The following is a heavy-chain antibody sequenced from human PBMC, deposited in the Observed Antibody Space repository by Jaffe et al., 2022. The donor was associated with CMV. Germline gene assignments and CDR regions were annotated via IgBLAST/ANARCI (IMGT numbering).Heavy chain of an antibody. D-gene: IGHD3-22*01. V-gene: IGHV5-10-1*03. CDR2: IDPSDSYT. CDR1: GYSFTSYW. CDR3: ARSRVPRYYYDSSGYYEFDY. J-gene: IGHJ4*02. Sequence: EVQLVQSGAEVKKPGESLRISCKGSGYSFTSYWISWVRQMPGKGLEWMGRIDPSDSYTNYSPSFQGHVTISADKSISTAYLQWSSLKASDTAMYYCARSRVPRYYYDSSGYYEFDYWGQGTLVTVSS.